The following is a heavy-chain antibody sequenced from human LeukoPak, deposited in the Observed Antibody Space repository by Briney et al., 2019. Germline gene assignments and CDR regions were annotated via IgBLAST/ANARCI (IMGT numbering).Heavy chain of an antibody. J-gene: IGHJ3*02. CDR3: AAPWGTRIAFDI. CDR2: INTKSGMT. V-gene: IGHV1-8*03. D-gene: IGHD3-16*01. CDR1: GYTFTRYD. Sequence: ASVKVSCKASGYTFTRYDINWVRQATGQGLEWMGWINTKSGMTGHAQKFQGRITITKDTSISTVYMELSSLSSEDTAVYYCAAPWGTRIAFDIWGQGTMVTVSS.